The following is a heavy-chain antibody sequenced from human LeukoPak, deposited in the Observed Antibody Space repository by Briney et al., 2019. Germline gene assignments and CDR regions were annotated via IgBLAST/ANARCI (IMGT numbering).Heavy chain of an antibody. CDR3: ARDWFHAIDY. J-gene: IGHJ4*02. Sequence: GGSLRLSCAASGFTFSDTWMHWVRQAPGEGLVWVSRIRSDGSDTMYAESVKGRFTISRDNAKNTLYLQMNSLRAEDTAVYYCARDWFHAIDYWGQGTLVTVSS. CDR1: GFTFSDTW. D-gene: IGHD2/OR15-2a*01. CDR2: IRSDGSDT. V-gene: IGHV3-74*03.